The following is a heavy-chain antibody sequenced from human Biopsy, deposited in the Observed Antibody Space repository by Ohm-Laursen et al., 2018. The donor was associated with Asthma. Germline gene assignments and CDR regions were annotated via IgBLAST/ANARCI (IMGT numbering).Heavy chain of an antibody. CDR2: INAGNGNT. D-gene: IGHD3-22*01. CDR1: GYTFTSYA. J-gene: IGHJ4*02. CDR3: ARPYYDSSGYYYENLSFGY. Sequence: SVKVSCKASGYTFTSYAMHWVRQAPGQRLEWMGWINAGNGNTKYSQKFQGRVTITRDTSASTAYMELSSLRSEDTAVYYCARPYYDSSGYYYENLSFGYWGQGTLVTVSS. V-gene: IGHV1-3*01.